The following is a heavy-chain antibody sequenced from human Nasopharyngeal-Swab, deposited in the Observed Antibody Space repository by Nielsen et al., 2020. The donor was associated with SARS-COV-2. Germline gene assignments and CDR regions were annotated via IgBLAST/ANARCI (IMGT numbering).Heavy chain of an antibody. D-gene: IGHD3-3*01. J-gene: IGHJ4*02. CDR2: ISAYNGNT. Sequence: WVRQAPGQGLEWMGWISAYNGNTNYAQKLQGRVTMTTDTSTSTAYMELRSLRSDDTGVYYCAREGLYYDFWSGFDYWGQGTLVTVSS. V-gene: IGHV1-18*01. CDR3: AREGLYYDFWSGFDY.